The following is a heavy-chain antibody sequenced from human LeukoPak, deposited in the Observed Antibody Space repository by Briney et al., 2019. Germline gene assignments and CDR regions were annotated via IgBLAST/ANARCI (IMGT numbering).Heavy chain of an antibody. CDR2: IYPGDSDT. J-gene: IGHJ4*02. CDR1: GSLFTSYW. V-gene: IGHV5-51*01. Sequence: PGESLQISCQGSGSLFTSYWIGWVRQMPGKGLEWMGIIYPGDSDTRYSPSFQGQVTISADKSISTAYLQWSSLKASDTAMYYRARSGQQLVQNFDYWGQGTLVTVSS. D-gene: IGHD6-13*01. CDR3: ARSGQQLVQNFDY.